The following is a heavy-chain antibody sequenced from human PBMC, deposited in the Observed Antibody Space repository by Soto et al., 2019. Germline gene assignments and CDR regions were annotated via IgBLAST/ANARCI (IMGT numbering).Heavy chain of an antibody. CDR2: IITKGGST. J-gene: IGHJ4*02. Sequence: GGSLRLSCSASGFTFISYAMHWVRRAPGKGLEYVSSIITKGGSTQYADSAKGRFTISRDNSTNTQYLQMSSLTADDTSVYYCVKAEYNYDSSGYYPFAYWGQGT. CDR1: GFTFISYA. V-gene: IGHV3-64D*09. D-gene: IGHD3-22*01. CDR3: VKAEYNYDSSGYYPFAY.